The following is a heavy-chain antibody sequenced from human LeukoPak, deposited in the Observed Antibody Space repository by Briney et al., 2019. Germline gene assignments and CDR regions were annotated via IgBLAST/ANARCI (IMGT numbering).Heavy chain of an antibody. CDR1: GYTFTSYY. Sequence: ASVKVSCKASGYTFTSYYMHWVRQAPGQGLDWMAIINPSGGRISYAQKFQGRVTMTRDTSTRTVYMELSSLRSEDTAVYYCARDPRPSYYSSGYYYPGDYWGQGTLVTVSS. V-gene: IGHV1-46*01. CDR3: ARDPRPSYYSSGYYYPGDY. D-gene: IGHD3-22*01. CDR2: INPSGGRI. J-gene: IGHJ4*02.